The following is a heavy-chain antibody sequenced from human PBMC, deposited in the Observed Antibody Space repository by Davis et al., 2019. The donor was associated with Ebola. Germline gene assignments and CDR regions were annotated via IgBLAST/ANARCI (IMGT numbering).Heavy chain of an antibody. CDR2: VTPSGGRT. CDR3: ARAIDSSAYYDS. D-gene: IGHD3-22*01. CDR1: GYTFTNYY. V-gene: IGHV1-46*01. J-gene: IGHJ4*02. Sequence: AASVKVSCKASGYTFTNYYLHWVRQAPGPGLEWMGLVTPSGGRTSYAQKFQGRVTMTRDTSTSTVYMELSSLGSEDTAVYYCARAIDSSAYYDSWGQGTLVTVSS.